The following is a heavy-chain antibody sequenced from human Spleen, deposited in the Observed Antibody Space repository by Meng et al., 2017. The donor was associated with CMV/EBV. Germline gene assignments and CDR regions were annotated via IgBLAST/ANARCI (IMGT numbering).Heavy chain of an antibody. Sequence: GGSLRLSCAASGFTFSSYGMSWVRQAPGKGLEWVSVISGNDGGTNYADSVKGRFTISRDNSKNTLYLQMNSLRVEDTAVYYCAKDSQPGIVEAGTNFDYWGQGTLVTVS. D-gene: IGHD6-13*01. V-gene: IGHV3-23*01. CDR2: ISGNDGGT. J-gene: IGHJ4*02. CDR1: GFTFSSYG. CDR3: AKDSQPGIVEAGTNFDY.